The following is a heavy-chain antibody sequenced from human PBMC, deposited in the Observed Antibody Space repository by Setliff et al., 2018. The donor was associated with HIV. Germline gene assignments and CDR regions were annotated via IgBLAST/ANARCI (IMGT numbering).Heavy chain of an antibody. CDR2: INGGNGDT. Sequence: ASVKVSCKASGYTFTSYAINWVRQAPGQSLEWMAWINGGNGDTKYSQKFQGRVTVTGDTSAITAYMELSDLRSADTAGYYCARDSLPYYYGSGTDSFDIWGQGTMVTVSS. J-gene: IGHJ3*02. CDR3: ARDSLPYYYGSGTDSFDI. CDR1: GYTFTSYA. D-gene: IGHD3-10*01. V-gene: IGHV1-3*01.